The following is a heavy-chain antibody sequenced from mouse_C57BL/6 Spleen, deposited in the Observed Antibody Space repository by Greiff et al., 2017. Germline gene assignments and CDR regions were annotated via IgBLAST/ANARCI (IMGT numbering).Heavy chain of an antibody. J-gene: IGHJ4*01. V-gene: IGHV1-50*01. Sequence: QVQLQQPGAELVKPGASVKLSCKASGYTFTSYWMQWVKQRPGQGLEWIGEIDPSDSYTNYNQKFKGKATLTVDTSSSTAYMQLSSLTSEDSAVYYCARTVYYGSSPYAMDYWGQGTSVTVSS. D-gene: IGHD1-1*01. CDR2: IDPSDSYT. CDR3: ARTVYYGSSPYAMDY. CDR1: GYTFTSYW.